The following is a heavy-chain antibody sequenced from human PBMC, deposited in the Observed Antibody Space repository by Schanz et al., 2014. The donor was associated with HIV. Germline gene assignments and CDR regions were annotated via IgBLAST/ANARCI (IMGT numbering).Heavy chain of an antibody. CDR1: EITFNTAW. Sequence: EVQLVESGGGLVKPGGSLRVSCAASEITFNTAWMSWVRQAPGKGLEWVGRIKAKIDGGTTAFAAPVKGRFTISRDDSKKTVSLQMSSLKSEDTGVYFCTTDNLRSWGQGTLVTVSS. CDR3: TTDNLRS. V-gene: IGHV3-15*01. CDR2: IKAKIDGGTT. J-gene: IGHJ4*02.